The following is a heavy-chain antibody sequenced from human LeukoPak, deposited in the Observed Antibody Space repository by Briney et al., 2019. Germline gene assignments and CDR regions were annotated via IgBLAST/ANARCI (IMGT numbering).Heavy chain of an antibody. Sequence: GGSLRLSCAASGFTFSSYAMSWVRQAPGKGLEWVSVISGSGGSTYYADSVKGRFTISRDNSKNTLYLQMNSLRAEDTAVYYCAKEQVRIVATGGYFDYWGQGTLVTVSS. V-gene: IGHV3-23*01. CDR2: ISGSGGST. D-gene: IGHD5-12*01. CDR1: GFTFSSYA. CDR3: AKEQVRIVATGGYFDY. J-gene: IGHJ4*02.